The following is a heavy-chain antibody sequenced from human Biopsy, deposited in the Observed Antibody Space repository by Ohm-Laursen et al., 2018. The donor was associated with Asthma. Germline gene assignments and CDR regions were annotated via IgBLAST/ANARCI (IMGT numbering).Heavy chain of an antibody. Sequence: SLRLSCSASGLTFSDYWMHWVRQAPGKGLEWVSRVKGDGRRTSYADSVKGRFTISRDNTKNTLYLQMNNLRVEDTAVYYCARDGVVPDAMYYHYYYGLDVWGQGTTVTVSS. CDR2: VKGDGRRT. CDR3: ARDGVVPDAMYYHYYYGLDV. V-gene: IGHV3-74*01. D-gene: IGHD2-2*01. J-gene: IGHJ6*02. CDR1: GLTFSDYW.